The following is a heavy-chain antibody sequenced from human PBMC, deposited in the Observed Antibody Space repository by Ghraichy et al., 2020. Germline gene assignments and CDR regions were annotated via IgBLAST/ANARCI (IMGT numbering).Heavy chain of an antibody. CDR2: IYYSGST. J-gene: IGHJ4*02. CDR3: ARVDNYYDFWSGYYRYYFDY. V-gene: IGHV4-59*01. D-gene: IGHD3-3*01. Sequence: SQTLSLTCTVSGGSISSYYWSWIRQPPGKGLEWIGYIYYSGSTNYNPSLKSRVTISVDTSKNQFSLKLSSVTAADTAVYYCARVDNYYDFWSGYYRYYFDYWGQGTLVTVSS. CDR1: GGSISSYY.